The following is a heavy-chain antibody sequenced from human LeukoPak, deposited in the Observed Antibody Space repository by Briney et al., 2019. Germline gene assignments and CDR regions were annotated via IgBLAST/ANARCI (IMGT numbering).Heavy chain of an antibody. CDR3: ARLQYSFLYGSGSYVVDY. CDR1: GFNFRAYW. Sequence: GGSLRLSCTTSGFNFRAYWMGWVRQAPGKGLEWVANIHQHGSKENYLDSVKGRFTISRDNAKSSIYLQMNSLRAEDTAIYYCARLQYSFLYGSGSYVVDYWGQGTLVTVSS. D-gene: IGHD3-10*01. V-gene: IGHV3-7*03. J-gene: IGHJ4*02. CDR2: IHQHGSKE.